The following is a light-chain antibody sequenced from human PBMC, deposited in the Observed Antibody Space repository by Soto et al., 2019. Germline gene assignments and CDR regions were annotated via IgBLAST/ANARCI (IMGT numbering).Light chain of an antibody. CDR1: SSNIGINF. Sequence: QSVLTQPPSVSAAPGQKVTISCSGRSSNIGINFVSWYQKLPGTAPKLLIYENERRPSGIPDRFSGSKSGTSATLAITGLQTGDEADHYCATWDATLSAAVFGGGTKVTVL. CDR2: ENE. V-gene: IGLV1-51*02. CDR3: ATWDATLSAAV. J-gene: IGLJ3*02.